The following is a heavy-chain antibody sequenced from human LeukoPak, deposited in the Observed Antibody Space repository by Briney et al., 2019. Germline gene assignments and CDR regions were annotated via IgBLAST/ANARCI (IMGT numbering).Heavy chain of an antibody. CDR3: AREIPFYDFWSGYKNWFDP. Sequence: PSETLSLTCAVYGGSFSGYYWSWIRQPPGKGLEWIEEINHSGSTNYNPSLKSRVTISVDTSKNQFSLKLSSVTAADTAVYYCAREIPFYDFWSGYKNWFDPWGQGTLVTVSS. CDR2: INHSGST. V-gene: IGHV4-34*01. CDR1: GGSFSGYY. D-gene: IGHD3-3*01. J-gene: IGHJ5*02.